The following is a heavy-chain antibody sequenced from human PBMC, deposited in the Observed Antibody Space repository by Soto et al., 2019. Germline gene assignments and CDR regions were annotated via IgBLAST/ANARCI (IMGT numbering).Heavy chain of an antibody. D-gene: IGHD1-1*01. CDR2: INHSGST. CDR1: GGSFSGYY. J-gene: IGHJ4*02. Sequence: QVQLQQWGAGLLKPSETLSLTCAVYGGSFSGYYWSWIRQPPGKGLEWIGEINHSGSTNYNPSLKGRVTISVDTSKNQFSLKLSSVTAADTAVYYCARGSPEGTLDYWGQGTLVTVSS. V-gene: IGHV4-34*01. CDR3: ARGSPEGTLDY.